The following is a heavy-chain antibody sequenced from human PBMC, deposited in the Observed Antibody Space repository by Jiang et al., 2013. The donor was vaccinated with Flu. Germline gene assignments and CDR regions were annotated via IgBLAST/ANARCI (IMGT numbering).Heavy chain of an antibody. CDR2: IYPGDSDT. CDR3: ARLLVATITSGRRWFDP. J-gene: IGHJ5*02. Sequence: MPGKGLEWMGIIYPGDSDTRYSPSFQGQVTISADKSISTAYLQWSSLKASDTAMYYCARLLVATITSGRRWFDPWGQGTLVTVSS. V-gene: IGHV5-51*01. D-gene: IGHD5-12*01.